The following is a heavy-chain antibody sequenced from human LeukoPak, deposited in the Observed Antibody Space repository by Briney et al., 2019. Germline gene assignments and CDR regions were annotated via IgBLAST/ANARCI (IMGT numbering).Heavy chain of an antibody. CDR3: ARRHTRIAAAGWGVFDY. CDR1: GGSINSSIYH. CDR2: IYYSGST. V-gene: IGHV4-39*07. D-gene: IGHD6-13*01. Sequence: SETLSLTCTVSGGSINSSIYHWGWIRQPPGKGLEWIGNIYYSGSTYYNPSLKSRVTISVDTSKNQFSLKLSSVTAADTAVYYCARRHTRIAAAGWGVFDYWGQGTLVTVSS. J-gene: IGHJ4*02.